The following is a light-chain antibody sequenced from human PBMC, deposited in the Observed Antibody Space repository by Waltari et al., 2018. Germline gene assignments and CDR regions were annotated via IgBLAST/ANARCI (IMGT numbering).Light chain of an antibody. CDR1: SGHSTYP. V-gene: IGLV4-69*01. CDR2: VSSACSH. Sequence: QVVLTQSPSASASLGASVKLTCTLSSGHSTYPIPWHQHQPDKGPRYLMNVSSACSHQKGDGIPDRFSGSSSGTERYLTISSVQSEDEADYYCQTWDTGTHVVFGGGTKLTVL. J-gene: IGLJ2*01. CDR3: QTWDTGTHVV.